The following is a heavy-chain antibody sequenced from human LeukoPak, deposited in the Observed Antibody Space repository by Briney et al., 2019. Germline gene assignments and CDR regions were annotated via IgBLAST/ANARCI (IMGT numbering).Heavy chain of an antibody. V-gene: IGHV1-2*02. CDR2: INPNSGGT. J-gene: IGHJ3*02. CDR3: ASYCSSTSCYSNDAFDI. D-gene: IGHD2-2*02. CDR1: GYTFTGYY. Sequence: ASVKVSCKASGYTFTGYYMHSVRHAPGQGFEWMGWINPNSGGTNYARKFQGRVTMTRDTSISTAYMELSRLRSDDTAVYYCASYCSSTSCYSNDAFDIWGQGTMVTVSS.